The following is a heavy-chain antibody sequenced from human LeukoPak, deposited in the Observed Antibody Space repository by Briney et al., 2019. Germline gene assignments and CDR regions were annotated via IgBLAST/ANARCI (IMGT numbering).Heavy chain of an antibody. D-gene: IGHD3-10*01. CDR1: GYTFTGYY. Sequence: ASVKVSCTASGYTFTGYYMHWVRQAPGQGLEWMGWINPNSGGTNYAQKFQGRVTMTRDTSISTAYMELSRLRSDDTAVYYCARSPLGSGSYYYTYWGQGTLVTVSS. CDR2: INPNSGGT. V-gene: IGHV1-2*02. J-gene: IGHJ4*02. CDR3: ARSPLGSGSYYYTY.